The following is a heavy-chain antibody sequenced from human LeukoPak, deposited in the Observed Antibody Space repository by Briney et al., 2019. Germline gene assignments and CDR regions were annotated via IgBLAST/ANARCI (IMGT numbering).Heavy chain of an antibody. CDR2: IYWDDDK. J-gene: IGHJ4*02. Sequence: SGPTLVNPTQTLTLTCTFSGFSLSTSGVGVGWIRQPPGKALEWLALIYWDDDKRYSPSLKSRLTITKDTSKNQVVLTMTNMDPVDTATYYCARRGIAAAGTGYFDYWGQGTLVTVSS. CDR1: GFSLSTSGVG. V-gene: IGHV2-5*02. D-gene: IGHD6-13*01. CDR3: ARRGIAAAGTGYFDY.